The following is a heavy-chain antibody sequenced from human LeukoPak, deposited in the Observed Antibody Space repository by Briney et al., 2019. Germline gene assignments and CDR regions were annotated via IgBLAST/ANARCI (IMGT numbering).Heavy chain of an antibody. D-gene: IGHD3-10*01. J-gene: IGHJ4*02. V-gene: IGHV3-21*01. CDR2: ISSSSSYI. CDR1: GFTFSSYS. CDR3: ARDRDYGSGYLDY. Sequence: GGSLRLSCAASGFTFSSYSMNWVRQAPGKGLEWVSSISSSSSYIYYADSVKGRFTISRDNAKNSLYLQMNSLRAEDTAVYYCARDRDYGSGYLDYWGQGTLVTVSS.